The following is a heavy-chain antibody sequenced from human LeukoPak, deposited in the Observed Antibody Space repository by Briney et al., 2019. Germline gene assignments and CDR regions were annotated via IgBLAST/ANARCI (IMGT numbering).Heavy chain of an antibody. V-gene: IGHV4-4*09. J-gene: IGHJ5*02. D-gene: IGHD1-26*01. CDR3: TKRQGPTSGSYDYFDP. CDR1: GGSISGNY. CDR2: IHSSGYT. Sequence: TSETLSLTCTVSGGSISGNYWSWIRKPPGQGLDWFAYIHSSGYTNYNPSLKSRVTISVDTSNNQFSLKVTSVTAADTAMYYCTKRQGPTSGSYDYFDPWGQGALVTVSS.